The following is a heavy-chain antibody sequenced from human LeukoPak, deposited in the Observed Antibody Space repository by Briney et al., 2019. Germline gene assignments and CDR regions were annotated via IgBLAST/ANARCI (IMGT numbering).Heavy chain of an antibody. D-gene: IGHD2-2*01. J-gene: IGHJ4*02. CDR3: ARQYCSSVTCWAYFDH. Sequence: SETLSLTCTVSGDSISSSGHYWGWIRHPPGKGLEWIGIIYHSGSTYYNPSLKSRVTISVDTSKNQFSLKLSSVTAADTAVYYCARQYCSSVTCWAYFDHWGQGTLVTVSS. CDR1: GDSISSSGHY. CDR2: IYHSGST. V-gene: IGHV4-39*01.